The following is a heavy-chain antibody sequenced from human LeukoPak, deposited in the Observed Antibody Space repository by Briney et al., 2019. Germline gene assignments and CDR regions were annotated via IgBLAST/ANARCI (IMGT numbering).Heavy chain of an antibody. Sequence: GGSLRLSCAASGFRFSYHDMHWVRQAPGKGREFVSSIGAAGAHTFYADSGKGRFTISRDNFQSTMYLQMDGLSPDDSAVYYCARELGGTKTGGFDIWGQGTVVTVSS. D-gene: IGHD1-14*01. CDR3: ARELGGTKTGGFDI. CDR2: IGAAGAHT. CDR1: GFRFSYHD. V-gene: IGHV3-64*02. J-gene: IGHJ3*02.